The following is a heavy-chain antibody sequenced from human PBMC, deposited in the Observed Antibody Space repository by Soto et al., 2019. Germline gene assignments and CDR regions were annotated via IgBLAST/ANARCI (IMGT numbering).Heavy chain of an antibody. D-gene: IGHD2-8*01. CDR2: VYSGGRT. CDR1: GGSFSSNSHA. CDR3: ARHDCTYNKYKFFDY. J-gene: IGHJ4*02. V-gene: IGHV4-39*01. Sequence: SETLSLTCTVSGGSFSSNSHAWGWIRQTPGKGLEWIGSVYSGGRTYFNPSLKSRVTISADTSKNQFSLKLRSVTAADTAVYYCARHDCTYNKYKFFDYWGQGALVTVSS.